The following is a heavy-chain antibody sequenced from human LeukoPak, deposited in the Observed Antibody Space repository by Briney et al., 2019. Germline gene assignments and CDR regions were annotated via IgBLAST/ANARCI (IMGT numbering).Heavy chain of an antibody. J-gene: IGHJ4*02. CDR1: GYTFTSYG. CDR3: ARQLGFCSGGSCYSQGSWIDY. CDR2: ISTYNGNT. Sequence: ASVKVSCKASGYTFTSYGITWVRQAPGQGLEWMGWISTYNGNTNYAQKLQGRVTMTTDTSTSTAYMELRSLRSDDTAVYYCARQLGFCSGGSCYSQGSWIDYWGQGTLVTVSS. D-gene: IGHD2-15*01. V-gene: IGHV1-18*01.